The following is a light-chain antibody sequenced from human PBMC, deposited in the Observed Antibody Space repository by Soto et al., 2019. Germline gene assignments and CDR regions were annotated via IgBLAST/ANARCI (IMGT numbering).Light chain of an antibody. V-gene: IGKV3-11*01. J-gene: IGKJ5*01. CDR2: DAS. Sequence: EVLLTQSPATLSLSPGETATLFCRASQSVTTYLAWYQQKPGQPPRLLIYDASNRATGIPARFSGSGSGTDFTLPLSSLEPEDFAVYYCQQRSNWPPAITFGQGTRLEIK. CDR1: QSVTTY. CDR3: QQRSNWPPAIT.